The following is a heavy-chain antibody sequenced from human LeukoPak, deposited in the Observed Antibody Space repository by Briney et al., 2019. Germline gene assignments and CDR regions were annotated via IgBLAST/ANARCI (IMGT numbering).Heavy chain of an antibody. J-gene: IGHJ5*01. CDR1: GDSVSSDRAA. CDR3: ARGAPTVTTIYVWFDS. Sequence: SQTLSLTCAISGDSVSSDRAAWNWIRQSPSRGLEWLGRTYYRSKWYNEYAVSVKSRITINPDTSKNRFSLQFKSVTPEDTAVYYCARGAPTVTTIYVWFDSWGQGTPVTVSS. CDR2: TYYRSKWYN. V-gene: IGHV6-1*01. D-gene: IGHD4-17*01.